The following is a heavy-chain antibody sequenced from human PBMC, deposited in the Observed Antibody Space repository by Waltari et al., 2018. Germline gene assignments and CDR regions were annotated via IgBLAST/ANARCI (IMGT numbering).Heavy chain of an antibody. CDR2: IYSGGST. CDR3: AKEGAVGYYYMDV. J-gene: IGHJ6*03. Sequence: EVQLLASGGGLVQPGGSLRLSCAASGFPFSSYAMSWVRQAPGKGLEWVSVIYSGGSTYYADSVKGRFTISRDNSKNTLYLQMNSLRAEDTAVYYCAKEGAVGYYYMDVWGKGTTVTVSS. V-gene: IGHV3-23*03. CDR1: GFPFSSYA. D-gene: IGHD3-16*01.